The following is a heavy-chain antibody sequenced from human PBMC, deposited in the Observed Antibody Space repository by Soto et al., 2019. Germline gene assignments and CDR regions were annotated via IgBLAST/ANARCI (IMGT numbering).Heavy chain of an antibody. V-gene: IGHV4-34*01. D-gene: IGHD5-18*01. CDR2: INHSGST. J-gene: IGHJ4*02. CDR1: GGSFSGYY. CDR3: ARVDSYGYYYFDY. Sequence: PSETLSLTCAVYGGSFSGYYWSWIRQPPGKGLEWIGEINHSGSTNYNPSLKSRVTISVDTSKNQFSLELSSVTAADTAVYYCARVDSYGYYYFDYWGQGTLVTVSS.